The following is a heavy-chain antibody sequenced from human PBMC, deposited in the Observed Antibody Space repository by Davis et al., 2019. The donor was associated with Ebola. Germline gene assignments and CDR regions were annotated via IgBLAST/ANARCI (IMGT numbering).Heavy chain of an antibody. CDR2: TIPIFGTA. J-gene: IGHJ5*02. V-gene: IGHV1-69*13. CDR1: GGIYRSHT. CDR3: ARKNYDFWSGPLDP. Sequence: SVTVSCKASGGIYRSHTSNWVRPAPGQELEWMGGTIPIFGTANYAQKFQGRVTITADESTSTAYMELSSLRSEDTAVYYCARKNYDFWSGPLDPWGQGTLVTVSS. D-gene: IGHD3-3*01.